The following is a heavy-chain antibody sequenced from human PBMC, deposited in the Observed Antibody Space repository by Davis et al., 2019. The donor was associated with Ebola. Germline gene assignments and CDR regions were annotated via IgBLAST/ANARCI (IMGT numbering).Heavy chain of an antibody. CDR1: GGSISSTSHY. J-gene: IGHJ6*02. Sequence: SETLSLTCTVSGGSISSTSHYWGWIRQPPGKGLQWIGSIYYSGSTYYNPSLKSRVTISVDTSKNQFSLKLSSVTAADTAVYYCARGVYGNYGMDVWGQGTTVTVSS. CDR2: IYYSGST. CDR3: ARGVYGNYGMDV. V-gene: IGHV4-39*07. D-gene: IGHD5/OR15-5a*01.